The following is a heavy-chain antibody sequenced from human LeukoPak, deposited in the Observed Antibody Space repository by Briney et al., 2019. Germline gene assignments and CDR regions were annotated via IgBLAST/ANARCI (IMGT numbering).Heavy chain of an antibody. J-gene: IGHJ6*02. CDR1: GFTFSSYW. D-gene: IGHD2-15*01. CDR3: ARLPVDATYYYYYGMDV. Sequence: GGSLRLSCAASGFTFSSYWMSWVRQAPGKGLEWVANIKQDGSEKYYVDSVKGRFAISRDNAKNSLYLQMNSLRAEDTAVYYCARLPVDATYYYYYGMDVWGQGTTVTVSS. CDR2: IKQDGSEK. V-gene: IGHV3-7*01.